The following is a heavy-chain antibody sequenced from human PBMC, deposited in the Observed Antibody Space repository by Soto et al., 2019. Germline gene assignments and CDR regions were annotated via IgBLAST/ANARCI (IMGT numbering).Heavy chain of an antibody. J-gene: IGHJ4*02. D-gene: IGHD1-26*01. V-gene: IGHV3-23*01. CDR3: ATEMGATQGPLDN. CDR1: VFPFGANA. CDR2: LSNTGRRT. Sequence: GGSLRLSCVVSVFPFGANAMSWVRQAPGKGLEWVSGLSNTGRRTSYADSVKGRFNISRDNSENTVYLQMNSLRVEDTAVYYCATEMGATQGPLDNWGQGTLVTSPQ.